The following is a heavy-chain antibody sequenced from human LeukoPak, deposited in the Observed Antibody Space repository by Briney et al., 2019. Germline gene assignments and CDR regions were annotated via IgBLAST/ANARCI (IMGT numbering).Heavy chain of an antibody. Sequence: SETLPLTCTVSGYSISSGYYWGWIRQPPGTGLEWIGRIYHSGSTYYNPSLKSRVTISVDTSKNQFSLKRSSMTAADTAVYYCARVYSTTKNWFDPWGQGTLVTVSS. CDR3: ARVYSTTKNWFDP. V-gene: IGHV4-38-2*02. CDR1: GYSISSGYY. CDR2: IYHSGST. J-gene: IGHJ5*02. D-gene: IGHD2-2*01.